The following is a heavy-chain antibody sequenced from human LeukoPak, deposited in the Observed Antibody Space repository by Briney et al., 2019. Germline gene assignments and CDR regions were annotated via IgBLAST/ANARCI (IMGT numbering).Heavy chain of an antibody. Sequence: SETLSLTCTVSGGSISSGGYFWSWIRQHPGKGLEWIGYIYYSGNTYYNPSLTSRVTISVDTSKNQFSLKLSSVTAADTAVFYCAGIVPAAIHAFDIWGQGTMVTVSS. J-gene: IGHJ3*02. V-gene: IGHV4-31*03. CDR3: AGIVPAAIHAFDI. CDR1: GGSISSGGYF. CDR2: IYYSGNT. D-gene: IGHD2-2*02.